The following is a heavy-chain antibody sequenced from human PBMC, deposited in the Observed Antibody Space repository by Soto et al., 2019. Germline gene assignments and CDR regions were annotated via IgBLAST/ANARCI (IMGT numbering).Heavy chain of an antibody. D-gene: IGHD1-1*01. CDR2: IYWDDDK. Sequence: SGPTRVNTTQTLTLTCTFSGFSLTTRPVGVGWIRQPPGQALEWLALIYWDDDKRYNPSLKTRVTITKDTSKNQVVLTMTNMDPVDTATYYCAHRQLYNGAWNEGTFDYWGQGALVTVSS. CDR1: GFSLTTRPVG. CDR3: AHRQLYNGAWNEGTFDY. J-gene: IGHJ4*02. V-gene: IGHV2-5*02.